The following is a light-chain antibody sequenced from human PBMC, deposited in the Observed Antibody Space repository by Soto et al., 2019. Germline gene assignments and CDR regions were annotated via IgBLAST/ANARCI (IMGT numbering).Light chain of an antibody. CDR2: DAS. CDR3: QQYENSPWT. Sequence: DIQMTQSPSTLSASVGDRVTITCRASQSISGWLAWYQQRPGKAPKILIYDASSLQTGVPSRFSGSGSGTEFTLTISSLQPDDFATYYCQQYENSPWTFGQGTKVEVK. CDR1: QSISGW. V-gene: IGKV1-5*01. J-gene: IGKJ1*01.